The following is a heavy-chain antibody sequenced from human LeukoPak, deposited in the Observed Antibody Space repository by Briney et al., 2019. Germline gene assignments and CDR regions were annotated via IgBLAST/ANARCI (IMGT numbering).Heavy chain of an antibody. J-gene: IGHJ4*02. Sequence: GGSLRLSCAASGFTFSKSPMTWVRQALGKGLEWVSTISDSGGDTYHADSVKGRFTISRDNSMNRLYLQMNSLRAEDTAIYYCATYRQVLLPFESWGQGTLVTVSS. D-gene: IGHD2-8*02. CDR2: ISDSGGDT. CDR3: ATYRQVLLPFES. CDR1: GFTFSKSP. V-gene: IGHV3-23*01.